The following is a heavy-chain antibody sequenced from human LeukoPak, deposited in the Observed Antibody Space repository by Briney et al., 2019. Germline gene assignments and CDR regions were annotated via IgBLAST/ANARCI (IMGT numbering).Heavy chain of an antibody. V-gene: IGHV3-21*06. CDR1: GLTSSTSG. J-gene: IGHJ4*02. Sequence: PGGSLRLPCTASGLTSSTSGFNWVRQAPGKGLEWVASTGPTGSDRYHADSIKGRFTISRDNANNFLYLQMNSLRAEDTAVYYCATETNGRHYDYWGQGTLLTVSS. D-gene: IGHD1-14*01. CDR2: TGPTGSDR. CDR3: ATETNGRHYDY.